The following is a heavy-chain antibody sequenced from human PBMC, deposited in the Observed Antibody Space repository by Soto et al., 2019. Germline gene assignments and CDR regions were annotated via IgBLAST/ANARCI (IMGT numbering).Heavy chain of an antibody. J-gene: IGHJ6*02. CDR2: MNRDGSRS. Sequence: EVQLVEAGGGVGQPWGSLRLSCAASGFTFRTFWMHCVRQAPGKGLVWVSRMNRDGSRSDYAESVKGRFTISRDNDSNTLYLLMNSLGAEDTATYCCGRHGYPSWVYGVDLWCQGSIVTVS. CDR3: GRHGYPSWVYGVDL. D-gene: IGHD5-18*01. V-gene: IGHV3-74*01. CDR1: GFTFRTFW.